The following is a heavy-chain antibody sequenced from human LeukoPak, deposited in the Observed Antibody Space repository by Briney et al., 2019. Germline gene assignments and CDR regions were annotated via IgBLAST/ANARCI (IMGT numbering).Heavy chain of an antibody. V-gene: IGHV3-21*01. CDR2: ISSSSSYI. D-gene: IGHD2-2*01. Sequence: PGGSLRLSCAASGFTFSSYSMNWVRQAPGKGLEWVSSISSSSSYIYYADSVKGRFTISRDNAKNSLYLQMNSLRAEDTAVYYCARLYCSSTSCRFDYWGQGTLVTVSS. CDR1: GFTFSSYS. J-gene: IGHJ4*02. CDR3: ARLYCSSTSCRFDY.